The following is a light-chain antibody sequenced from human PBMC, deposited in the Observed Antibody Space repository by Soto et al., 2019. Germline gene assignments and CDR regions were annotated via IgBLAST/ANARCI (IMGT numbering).Light chain of an antibody. V-gene: IGLV4-60*02. Sequence: QPVLTQSSSASASLGSSVKLTCTLSSGHSSYIIAWHQQQPGKAPRYLMKLEGSGSYNQGSGVPDRFSGSSSGADRYLTIAKLQYEDESDYYCETWDSNTWVFGGGTKVTVL. CDR1: SGHSSYI. CDR3: ETWDSNTWV. J-gene: IGLJ3*02. CDR2: LEGSGSY.